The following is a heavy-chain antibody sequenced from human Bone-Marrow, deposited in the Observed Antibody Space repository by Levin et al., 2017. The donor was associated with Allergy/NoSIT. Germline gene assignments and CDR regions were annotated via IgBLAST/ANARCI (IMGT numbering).Heavy chain of an antibody. D-gene: IGHD3-10*01. CDR2: IYPGDSDT. Sequence: GESLKISCKGSGYSFTTYWIAWVRQMPGKGLECMGIIYPGDSDTRYSPSFQGQVTISADKSSSTAYLQWSSLKASDTAMYYCARQLGSSLHYFDYWGQGTLVTVSS. J-gene: IGHJ4*02. CDR3: ARQLGSSLHYFDY. CDR1: GYSFTTYW. V-gene: IGHV5-51*01.